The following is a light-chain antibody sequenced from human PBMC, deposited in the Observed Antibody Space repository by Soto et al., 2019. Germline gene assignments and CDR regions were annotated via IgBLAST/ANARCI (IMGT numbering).Light chain of an antibody. Sequence: EIVLTQSPATLSLSPGERATLSCRASQSVSSSLAWYQQKPGQAPRLLIYDASNRATGIPARFSGSAYGTDFTLTISTLGTEEFAVYYCQQRSNWLTFGGGTKVEIK. CDR2: DAS. J-gene: IGKJ4*01. V-gene: IGKV3-11*01. CDR1: QSVSSS. CDR3: QQRSNWLT.